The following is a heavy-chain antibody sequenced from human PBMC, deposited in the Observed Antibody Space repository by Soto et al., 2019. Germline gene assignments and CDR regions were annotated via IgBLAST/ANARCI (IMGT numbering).Heavy chain of an antibody. CDR1: GFTFSTYG. D-gene: IGHD5-12*01. Sequence: GGSLRLSCAASGFTFSTYGMNWVRQAPGKGLEWVSSISGSSGFIYYADSVKGRFTISRDNSKNTLYLQMNSLRAEDTAVYYCAKDKWLRLPDYWGQGTLVTVSS. CDR2: ISGSSGFI. V-gene: IGHV3-21*04. CDR3: AKDKWLRLPDY. J-gene: IGHJ4*02.